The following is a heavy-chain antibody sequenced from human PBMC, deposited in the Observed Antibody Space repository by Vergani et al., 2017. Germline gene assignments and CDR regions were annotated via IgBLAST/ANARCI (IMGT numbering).Heavy chain of an antibody. CDR1: GGTFSSYA. V-gene: IGHV1-69*11. CDR3: ASSLLGGSVVVRVYNKDY. J-gene: IGHJ4*02. D-gene: IGHD3-22*01. Sequence: QVQLVQSGAEVKKPGSSVKVSCKASGGTFSSYAISWVRQAPGQGLEWMGRIIPILGTANYAQKFQGRVTITTDESTSTAYMEMSSLRSEDTAVYYCASSLLGGSVVVRVYNKDYWGQGTLVTVSS. CDR2: IIPILGTA.